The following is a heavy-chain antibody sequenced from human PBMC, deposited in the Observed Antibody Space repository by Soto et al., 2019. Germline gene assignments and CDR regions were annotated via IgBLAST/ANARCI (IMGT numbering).Heavy chain of an antibody. J-gene: IGHJ4*02. CDR2: IDWDDDK. Sequence: SGPTLVNPTQTLTLTCTFSGFSLSTSGMCVSWIRQPPGKALEWLALIDWDDDKYYSTSLKTRLTISKDTSKNQVVLTMTNMDPVDTATYYCARSPNQNYYDSSGPLDYWGQGTLVTVSS. CDR3: ARSPNQNYYDSSGPLDY. V-gene: IGHV2-70*01. CDR1: GFSLSTSGMC. D-gene: IGHD3-22*01.